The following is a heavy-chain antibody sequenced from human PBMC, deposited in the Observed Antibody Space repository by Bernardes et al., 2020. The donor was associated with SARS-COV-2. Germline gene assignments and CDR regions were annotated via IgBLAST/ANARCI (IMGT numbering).Heavy chain of an antibody. Sequence: SETLSLTCTVSGDSISRYFWTWVRQPPGKVLEFLSYIYDGGSIKYTPSLQSRATISVDTSKSQISLKLTSVTAADTAVYYCARLWLNRYYYYYAMDVWGHGTAVNVSS. CDR3: ARLWLNRYYYYYAMDV. CDR1: GDSISRYF. J-gene: IGHJ6*02. V-gene: IGHV4-59*01. D-gene: IGHD5-12*01. CDR2: IYDGGSI.